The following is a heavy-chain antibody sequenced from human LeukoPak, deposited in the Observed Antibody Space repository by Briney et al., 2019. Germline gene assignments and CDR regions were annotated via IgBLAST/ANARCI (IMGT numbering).Heavy chain of an antibody. CDR3: ARGNEYSSSSVHN. J-gene: IGHJ4*02. D-gene: IGHD6-6*01. CDR2: IYYSGST. Sequence: PSQTLSLTCTVSGGSISSGSYYWSWIRQPPGKGLEWIGYIYYSGSTYYNPSLKSRVTISVDTSKNQFSLKLSSVTAADTAVYYCARGNEYSSSSVHNWGQGTLVTVSS. CDR1: GGSISSGSYY. V-gene: IGHV4-30-4*08.